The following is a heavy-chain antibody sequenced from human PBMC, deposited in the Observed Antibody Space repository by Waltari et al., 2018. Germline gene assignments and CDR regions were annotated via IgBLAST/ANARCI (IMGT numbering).Heavy chain of an antibody. V-gene: IGHV4-38-2*01. CDR3: ARGPVFKYYYHAFEI. CDR1: GFSISRGYY. CDR2: IYESGST. Sequence: QVQLQESGPGLVKPSETLSLTCAVSGFSISRGYYWGWVRQPPGKGLEWIGSIYESGSTYHNPSLKSRVTISIDTSKNQFSLKLTSVTAADTAMYYCARGPVFKYYYHAFEIWGQGTMVTVSS. D-gene: IGHD3-22*01. J-gene: IGHJ3*02.